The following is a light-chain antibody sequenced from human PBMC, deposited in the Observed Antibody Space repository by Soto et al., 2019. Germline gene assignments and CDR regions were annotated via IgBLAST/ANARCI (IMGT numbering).Light chain of an antibody. CDR3: SSYTSSNTLVI. J-gene: IGLJ2*01. CDR1: SSDVGGYNY. V-gene: IGLV2-14*03. Sequence: QSALTQPASVSGSPGQSITISCTGTSSDVGGYNYVSWYQQHPGKAPKLIIYDVSNRPSGVSNRFSASKSGNTASLTISGLQAEDEADYYCSSYTSSNTLVIFGGGTKLTVL. CDR2: DVS.